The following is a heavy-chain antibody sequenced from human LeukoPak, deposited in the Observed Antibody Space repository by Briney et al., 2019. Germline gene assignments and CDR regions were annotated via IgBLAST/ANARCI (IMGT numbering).Heavy chain of an antibody. V-gene: IGHV5-51*01. CDR1: GYSITCYW. J-gene: IGHJ5*02. CDR3: ARQGYYGSGSYYNWFDP. Sequence: GESLKICCKGSGYSITCYWICLVRPLPGEVLELMGIIYPGDSDTRYSQSFQGQVTISADKSISTAYLQWSSLKASDTAVYYCARQGYYGSGSYYNWFDPWGQGTLVSVSS. CDR2: IYPGDSDT. D-gene: IGHD3-10*01.